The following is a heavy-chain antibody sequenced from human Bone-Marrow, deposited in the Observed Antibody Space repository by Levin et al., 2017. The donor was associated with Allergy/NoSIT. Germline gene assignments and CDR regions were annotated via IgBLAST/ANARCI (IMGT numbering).Heavy chain of an antibody. CDR3: ARIKWRLTGYYIDY. V-gene: IGHV3-11*03. J-gene: IGHJ4*02. D-gene: IGHD3-9*01. CDR1: GFTFSDYY. CDR2: ISGSSSYT. Sequence: TGGSLRLSCAASGFTFSDYYMSWIRQAPGQGLEWLSYISGSSSYTNNADSVKGRFTISRDNTKNSLYLQMNSLRAEDTAVYYCARIKWRLTGYYIDYWGQGTLVTVSS.